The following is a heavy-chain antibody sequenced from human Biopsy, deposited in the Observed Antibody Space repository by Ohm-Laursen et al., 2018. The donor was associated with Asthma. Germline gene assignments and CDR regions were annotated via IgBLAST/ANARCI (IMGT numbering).Heavy chain of an antibody. CDR3: AKRRGYSDLTDFDH. Sequence: SLRLSCAASGFSFSRYAMHWVRQAPGKGLEWVAVVSYDGGVAHYADSMKGRFTISRDNAKSTLYLQMNRLRTDDTAVYYCAKRRGYSDLTDFDHWGQGTLVTVSS. D-gene: IGHD3-3*01. V-gene: IGHV3-30*18. CDR2: VSYDGGVA. J-gene: IGHJ4*02. CDR1: GFSFSRYA.